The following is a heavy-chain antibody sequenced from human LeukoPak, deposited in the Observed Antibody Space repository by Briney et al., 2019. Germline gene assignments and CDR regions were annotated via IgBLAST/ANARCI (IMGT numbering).Heavy chain of an antibody. Sequence: GGSLRLSCAASGFTFSSYGMHWVRQAPGKGLEWMAFIRYDGSNKYYADSVKGRFTISRDNSKNTLYLQMNSLRAEDTAVYYCAKDQVDTAMALFYFDYWGQGTLVTVSS. CDR1: GFTFSSYG. CDR3: AKDQVDTAMALFYFDY. J-gene: IGHJ4*02. CDR2: IRYDGSNK. D-gene: IGHD5-18*01. V-gene: IGHV3-30*02.